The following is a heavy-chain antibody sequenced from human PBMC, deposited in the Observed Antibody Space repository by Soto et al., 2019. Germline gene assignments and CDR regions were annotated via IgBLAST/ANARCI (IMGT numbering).Heavy chain of an antibody. Sequence: GVTLRLSCGASGFTFSNFAMSWVRQAPGRGLEWVSGISASGRDIHYADSVKDRFTVSRDNSKNTLYLQMNSLRAEDTAIYYCAKGKTSGWYYFDYWGQGARVTVS. V-gene: IGHV3-23*01. CDR3: AKGKTSGWYYFDY. J-gene: IGHJ4*02. D-gene: IGHD6-19*01. CDR2: ISASGRDI. CDR1: GFTFSNFA.